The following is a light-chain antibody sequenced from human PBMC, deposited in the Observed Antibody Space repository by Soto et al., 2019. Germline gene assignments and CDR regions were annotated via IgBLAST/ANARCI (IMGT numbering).Light chain of an antibody. J-gene: IGKJ2*01. Sequence: EIVLTQSPGTLSLSPGERATLACRASQSVSSSDLAWYQQKPGQAPRPLIYGASSRATGLPDRFSGSGSGTDFTLTISSLEPEDFAVYYCQQYGSSPRTFGQGTKLEIK. CDR3: QQYGSSPRT. CDR2: GAS. CDR1: QSVSSSD. V-gene: IGKV3-20*01.